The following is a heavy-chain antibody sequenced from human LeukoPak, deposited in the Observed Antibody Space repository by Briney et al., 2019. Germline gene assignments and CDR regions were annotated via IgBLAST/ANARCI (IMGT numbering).Heavy chain of an antibody. CDR3: ARATRYYDILTGYPYYFDY. CDR1: GYTFTSYY. D-gene: IGHD3-9*01. V-gene: IGHV1-46*01. CDR2: INPSGGST. Sequence: ASVKVSCKASGYTFTSYYMHWVRQAPGQGLEWMGVINPSGGSTSYAQKFQGRVTMTRDTSTSTVYMELSSLRSEDMAVYYCARATRYYDILTGYPYYFDYWGQGTLVTVSS. J-gene: IGHJ4*02.